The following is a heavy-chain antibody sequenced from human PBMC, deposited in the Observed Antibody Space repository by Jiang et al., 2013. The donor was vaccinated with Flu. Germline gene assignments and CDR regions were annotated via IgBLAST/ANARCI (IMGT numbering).Heavy chain of an antibody. CDR1: GFTFSSFW. CDR2: IKQDGSEK. CDR3: VRNNWGYQGGMDV. J-gene: IGHJ6*02. V-gene: IGHV3-7*01. D-gene: IGHD7-27*01. Sequence: GLVQPGGSLRLSCAASGFTFSSFWMSWVRQAPGKGLEWVANIKQDGSEKHYVDSVKGRFTISRDNAKNSLYVQMSNLRAEDTAVYYCVRNNWGYQGGMDVWGQGTTVTVSS.